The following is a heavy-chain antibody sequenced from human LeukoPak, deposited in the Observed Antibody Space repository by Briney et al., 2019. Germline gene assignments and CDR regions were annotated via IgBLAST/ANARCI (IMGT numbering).Heavy chain of an antibody. Sequence: TSETLSLTCAVYGGSFSGYYWSWIRQPPGKGLEWIGEINHSGSTNYNPSLKSRVTISVDTSKNQFSLKLSSVTAADTAVYYCARGYYDFWSGYRDWGQGTLVTVSS. J-gene: IGHJ4*02. D-gene: IGHD3-3*01. CDR2: INHSGST. CDR1: GGSFSGYY. V-gene: IGHV4-34*01. CDR3: ARGYYDFWSGYRD.